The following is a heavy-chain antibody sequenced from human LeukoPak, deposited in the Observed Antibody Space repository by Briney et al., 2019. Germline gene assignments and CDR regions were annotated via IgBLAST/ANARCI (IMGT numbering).Heavy chain of an antibody. V-gene: IGHV3-11*04. CDR3: AKAGPLGYYDFWSGYQYYYYMDV. Sequence: GGSLRLSCAASGFTFSDYYMSSIRQAPGKGLEWVSYISSSGSTIYYADSVKGRFTISRDNAKNSLYLQMNSLRAEDTAVYYCAKAGPLGYYDFWSGYQYYYYMDVWGKGTTVTVSS. D-gene: IGHD3-3*01. J-gene: IGHJ6*03. CDR2: ISSSGSTI. CDR1: GFTFSDYY.